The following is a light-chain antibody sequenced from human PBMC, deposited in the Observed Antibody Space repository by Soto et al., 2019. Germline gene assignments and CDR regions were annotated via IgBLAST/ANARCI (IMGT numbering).Light chain of an antibody. Sequence: EIVLTQSPGTLSLSPGERATLSCRASQSVTSSYLAWYQQKPGQAPRLLIYGASRRATGIPDRFSGGGSGTDFTLTISRLEPEDFAVYYCQQYDSFRFTFVPGTKVDIK. CDR1: QSVTSSY. V-gene: IGKV3-20*01. CDR2: GAS. CDR3: QQYDSFRFT. J-gene: IGKJ3*01.